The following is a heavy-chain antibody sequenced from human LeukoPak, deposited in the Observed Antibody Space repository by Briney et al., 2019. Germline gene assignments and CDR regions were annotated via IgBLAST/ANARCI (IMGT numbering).Heavy chain of an antibody. D-gene: IGHD2-15*01. Sequence: GGSLRLSCAASGFTFSSYGMHWVRQAPGKGLEWVAVIWYDGSNKYYADSVKGRFTISRDNSKNTLYLQMNSLRAEDTAVYYCARDRGIVAQFDPWGQGTLVTVSS. CDR2: IWYDGSNK. CDR3: ARDRGIVAQFDP. J-gene: IGHJ5*02. V-gene: IGHV3-33*01. CDR1: GFTFSSYG.